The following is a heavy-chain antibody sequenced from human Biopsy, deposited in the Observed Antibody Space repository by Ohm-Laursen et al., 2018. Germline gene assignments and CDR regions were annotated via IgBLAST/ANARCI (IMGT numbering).Heavy chain of an antibody. D-gene: IGHD4-17*01. Sequence: SLRLSCAASGFTFSSYAMTWFRQAPGKGLEWVSTISGNSDIIYDTDSVKGRLTTSRDNSKNTLYLQMNSLRADDTAVYYCALAAAQTVTHFDYWGQGTLVTVSS. J-gene: IGHJ4*02. CDR1: GFTFSSYA. CDR3: ALAAAQTVTHFDY. CDR2: ISGNSDII. V-gene: IGHV3-23*01.